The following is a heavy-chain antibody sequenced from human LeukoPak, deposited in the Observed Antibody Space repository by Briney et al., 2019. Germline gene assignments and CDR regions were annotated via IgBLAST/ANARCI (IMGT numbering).Heavy chain of an antibody. CDR3: ARGHGGIIDY. J-gene: IGHJ4*02. Sequence: SQTLSLTCAISGDSVSSNSAAWNWIRQSPSRGLEWLGRTYYRSKLYNGYAGSVRSRININPDTSKNQFSLQLNSVTPEDTAVYYCARGHGGIIDYWGQGTLVTVSS. CDR1: GDSVSSNSAA. CDR2: TYYRSKLYN. V-gene: IGHV6-1*01. D-gene: IGHD3-16*01.